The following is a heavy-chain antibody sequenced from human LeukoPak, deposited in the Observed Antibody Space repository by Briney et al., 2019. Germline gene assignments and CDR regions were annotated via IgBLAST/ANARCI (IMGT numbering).Heavy chain of an antibody. D-gene: IGHD6-19*01. Sequence: SETLSLTCAVSGYSISSGYYWGWTRQPPGQGLEWIGSIYHSGSTYYNPSLKSRVTISVDTSKNQFSLKLSSVTAADTAVYYCARHWAVAGTTLDYGGQGTPVTVSS. CDR2: IYHSGST. V-gene: IGHV4-38-2*01. J-gene: IGHJ4*02. CDR1: GYSISSGYY. CDR3: ARHWAVAGTTLDY.